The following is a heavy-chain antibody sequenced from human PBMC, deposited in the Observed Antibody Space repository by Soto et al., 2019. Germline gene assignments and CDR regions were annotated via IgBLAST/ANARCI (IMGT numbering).Heavy chain of an antibody. Sequence: QVQLVQSGAELKKPGASVKVSCKASGYTFSNYDMNWVRQATGQGPEWIGWVNPNNGDTGYAQKCQGRVTLTTDISTTTAYMELTSLRSEDTAIYYCAKVSSKGSAIDFDYWGQGTLITVSS. CDR3: AKVSSKGSAIDFDY. V-gene: IGHV1-8*01. CDR2: VNPNNGDT. J-gene: IGHJ4*02. CDR1: GYTFSNYD. D-gene: IGHD3-10*01.